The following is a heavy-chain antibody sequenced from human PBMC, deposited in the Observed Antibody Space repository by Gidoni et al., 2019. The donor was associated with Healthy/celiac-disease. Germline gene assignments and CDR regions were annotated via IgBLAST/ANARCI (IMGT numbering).Heavy chain of an antibody. CDR3: ARGAAAGTEFDY. D-gene: IGHD6-13*01. CDR2: IYTSGST. Sequence: QAQLQQSGPGLVKPSQTLPPTCTVSGGCISSGSYYWSWIRQPAGKGLEWIGRIYTSGSTNYNPSLESRFTMSVDTSKNQFSLKLSSVTAADTAVYYCARGAAAGTEFDYWGQGTLVTVSS. V-gene: IGHV4-61*02. CDR1: GGCISSGSYY. J-gene: IGHJ4*02.